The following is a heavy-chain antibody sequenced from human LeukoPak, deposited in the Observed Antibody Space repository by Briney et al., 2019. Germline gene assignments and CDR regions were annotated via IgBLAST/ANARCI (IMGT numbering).Heavy chain of an antibody. CDR3: ARGGGLDV. Sequence: GGSLRLSCAASVFTFSSYWMNWARQAPGKGLEWVASINHNGNVNYYVDSVKGRFTISRDNAKNSLYLQMSNLRAEDTAVCFCARGGGLDVWGQGATVTVSS. D-gene: IGHD3-16*01. CDR1: VFTFSSYW. V-gene: IGHV3-7*03. J-gene: IGHJ6*02. CDR2: INHNGNVN.